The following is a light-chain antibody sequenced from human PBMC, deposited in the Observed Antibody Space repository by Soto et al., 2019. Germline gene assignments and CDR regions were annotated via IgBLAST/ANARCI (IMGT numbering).Light chain of an antibody. CDR3: QRRSNWRLT. CDR2: DAS. V-gene: IGKV3-11*01. Sequence: EIVLTQSPATLSLSPGERATLSCRASQSVSSYLAWYQQKPGQAPRLLIYDASNRATGIPARFSGSGSGTHFTLTMSSHESEAFADYYCQRRSNWRLTLGGGTKMQ. CDR1: QSVSSY. J-gene: IGKJ4*02.